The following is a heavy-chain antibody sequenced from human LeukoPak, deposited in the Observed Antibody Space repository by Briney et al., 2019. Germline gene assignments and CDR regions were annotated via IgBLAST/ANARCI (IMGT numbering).Heavy chain of an antibody. CDR2: IRYDGSNT. J-gene: IGHJ3*02. CDR1: GFTFSSYG. V-gene: IGHV3-30*18. CDR3: AKDPSRYSDWLFCAFDI. Sequence: GGSLRLSCAASGFTFSSYGMHWVRQAPGKGLEWVAAIRYDGSNTYYADSVKGRFTISRDNSKNTLYLQMNSLRAEDTAVYYCAKDPSRYSDWLFCAFDIWGQGTMVTVSS. D-gene: IGHD3-9*01.